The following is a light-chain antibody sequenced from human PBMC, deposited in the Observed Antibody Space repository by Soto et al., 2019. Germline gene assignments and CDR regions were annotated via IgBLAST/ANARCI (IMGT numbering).Light chain of an antibody. CDR2: RAS. Sequence: EVVMTQSPATLSVSPGERATLSCRASQSISTNLAWYQQKPGQAPRVLIYRASTRAAGIPSRFSGSGSGTEFPLTISSLQSEDFAVYYCQPFNNWPRTFGQGTTVGIK. CDR3: QPFNNWPRT. CDR1: QSISTN. J-gene: IGKJ1*01. V-gene: IGKV3-15*01.